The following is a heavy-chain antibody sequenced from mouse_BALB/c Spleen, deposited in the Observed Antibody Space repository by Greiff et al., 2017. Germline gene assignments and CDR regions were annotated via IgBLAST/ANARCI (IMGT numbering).Heavy chain of an antibody. CDR3: AREEIHYDGPAWFAY. J-gene: IGHJ3*01. D-gene: IGHD1-2*01. V-gene: IGHV14-3*02. CDR1: GFNIKDTY. Sequence: VQLQQSGAELVKPGASVKLSCTASGFNIKDTYMHWVKQRPEQGLEWIGRIDPANGNTKYDPKFQGKATITADTSSNTAYLQLSSLTSEDTAVYYCAREEIHYDGPAWFAYWGQGTLVTVSA. CDR2: IDPANGNT.